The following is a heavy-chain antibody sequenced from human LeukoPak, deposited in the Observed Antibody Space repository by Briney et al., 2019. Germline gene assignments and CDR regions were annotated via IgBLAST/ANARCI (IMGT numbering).Heavy chain of an antibody. J-gene: IGHJ4*02. CDR1: GFTFSSYT. Sequence: GGSLRLSCAASGFTFSSYTLTWVRQAPGKGLEWVSSISSSSSYIYYADSVKGRFTISRDNAKNSLYLQMNSLEAEDTTIYYCARGSDWTASLDYWGRGTLVTVSS. CDR2: ISSSSSYI. D-gene: IGHD2-21*02. CDR3: ARGSDWTASLDY. V-gene: IGHV3-21*01.